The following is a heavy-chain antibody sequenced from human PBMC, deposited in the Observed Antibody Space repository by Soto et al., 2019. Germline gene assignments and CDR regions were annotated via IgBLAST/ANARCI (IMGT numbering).Heavy chain of an antibody. J-gene: IGHJ6*02. Sequence: ASVKGSCTASGDPFTSYYMHWVRHAPGQGLEWMGIINPSGGSTSYAQKFQGRVTMTRDTSTSTVYMELSSLRSEDTVVHYCARGAEAAFRLIYYYGMDVWGQGTTVTVSS. D-gene: IGHD3-16*01. CDR2: INPSGGST. V-gene: IGHV1-46*01. CDR3: ARGAEAAFRLIYYYGMDV. CDR1: GDPFTSYY.